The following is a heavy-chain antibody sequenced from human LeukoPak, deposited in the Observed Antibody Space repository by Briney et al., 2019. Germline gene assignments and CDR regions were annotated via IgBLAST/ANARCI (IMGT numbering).Heavy chain of an antibody. CDR1: GGSISNYY. Sequence: SETLSFTCTVSGGSISNYYWTWLRQPPGKGLEWIGFIYNSRSTNYNPSLKSRVTISVDTSKNQFSLKLDSVTAADTAVYYCARRNVLTEGEAFDIWGQGTMVTVSS. CDR2: IYNSRST. D-gene: IGHD3-16*01. V-gene: IGHV4-59*08. J-gene: IGHJ3*02. CDR3: ARRNVLTEGEAFDI.